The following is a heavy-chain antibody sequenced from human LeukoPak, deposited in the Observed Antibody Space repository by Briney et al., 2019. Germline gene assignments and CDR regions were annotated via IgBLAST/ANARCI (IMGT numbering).Heavy chain of an antibody. V-gene: IGHV3-30-3*01. D-gene: IGHD1-26*01. Sequence: GGSLRLSCAASGFTFSSYAIHWVRQAPGKGLEWVAVISYDGSNKYYADSVKGRFTISRDNSKNTLYLQMNSLRAEDTAVYYCAKEDYSGSYYDCWGQGTLVTVSS. CDR1: GFTFSSYA. CDR3: AKEDYSGSYYDC. CDR2: ISYDGSNK. J-gene: IGHJ4*02.